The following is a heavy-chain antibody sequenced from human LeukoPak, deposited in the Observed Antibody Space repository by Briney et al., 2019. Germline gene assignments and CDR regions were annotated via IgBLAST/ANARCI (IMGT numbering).Heavy chain of an antibody. CDR1: GGSLSSGSYY. D-gene: IGHD3-22*01. CDR2: IYTSGST. V-gene: IGHV4-61*02. J-gene: IGHJ4*02. CDR3: ARVTTGGYYNY. Sequence: PSETLSLTCTVSGGSLSSGSYYWSWIRQPAGKGLEWIGRIYTSGSTNYNPSLKSRVTISLDTSENHFSLKLSSVTAADTAVDYCARVTTGGYYNYWGQGTLVTVSS.